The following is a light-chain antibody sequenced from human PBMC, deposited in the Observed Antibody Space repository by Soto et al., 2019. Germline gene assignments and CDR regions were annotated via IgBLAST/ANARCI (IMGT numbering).Light chain of an antibody. CDR2: TAS. CDR1: QSIGRY. CDR3: QQSYSIPIT. V-gene: IGKV1-39*01. J-gene: IGKJ5*01. Sequence: DIQMTQSPSSLSASVGDRVTITCRASQSIGRYLNWYQEKPGKAPNVVIFTASSLQSGVPSRFNGSGPGTEFTLTISSLQPEDFANYYCQQSYSIPITFGQGTRLEIK.